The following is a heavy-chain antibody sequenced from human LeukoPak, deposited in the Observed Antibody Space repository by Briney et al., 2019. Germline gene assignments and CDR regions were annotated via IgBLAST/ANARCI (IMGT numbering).Heavy chain of an antibody. CDR3: ARGRDEYSSSGPTDY. V-gene: IGHV3-21*01. D-gene: IGHD6-6*01. CDR2: ISSSSSYI. Sequence: GGSLRLSCAASGFTVSSNYMSWVRQAPGKGLEWVSSISSSSSYIYYADSVKGRFTISRDNAKNSLYLQMNSLRAEDTAVYYCARGRDEYSSSGPTDYWGQGTLVTVSS. CDR1: GFTVSSNY. J-gene: IGHJ4*02.